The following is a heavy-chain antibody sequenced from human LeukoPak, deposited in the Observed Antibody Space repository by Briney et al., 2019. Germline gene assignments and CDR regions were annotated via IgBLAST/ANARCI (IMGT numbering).Heavy chain of an antibody. CDR1: GFTFSDYE. CDR2: ISSGGDNT. D-gene: IGHD6-19*01. CDR3: ARDIAGYIAVAGWFDP. J-gene: IGHJ5*02. V-gene: IGHV3-48*03. Sequence: GGSLRLSCAASGFTFSDYEMNWVSQAPGKGLEWVSYISSGGDNTYYADSVKGRFTISRDNAKNSLYLQMNSLRAEDTAVYYCARDIAGYIAVAGWFDPWGQGTLVTVSS.